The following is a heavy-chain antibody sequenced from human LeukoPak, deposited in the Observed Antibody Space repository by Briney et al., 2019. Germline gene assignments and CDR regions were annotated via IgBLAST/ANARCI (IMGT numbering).Heavy chain of an antibody. J-gene: IGHJ4*02. Sequence: GESLKISCKGSGYSFTSYWIGWARQMPGKGLEWMGVIYPDDSDTRYSPSFQGQVTISADTSTSTAYLQWSSLKASDTAIYYCARGPYYGSGSFYLNYWGQGTLVTVSS. CDR3: ARGPYYGSGSFYLNY. CDR2: IYPDDSDT. V-gene: IGHV5-51*01. CDR1: GYSFTSYW. D-gene: IGHD3-10*01.